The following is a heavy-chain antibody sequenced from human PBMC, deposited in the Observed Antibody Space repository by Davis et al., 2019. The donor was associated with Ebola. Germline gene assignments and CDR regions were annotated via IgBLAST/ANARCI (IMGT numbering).Heavy chain of an antibody. CDR3: ARGLRGEESWLVHHYFDY. CDR2: ISGSGRT. V-gene: IGHV4-59*11. CDR1: DASISGHY. J-gene: IGHJ4*02. Sequence: PGGSLRLSCTVSDASISGHYWNWFRQPPGKGLEWIGFISGSGRTSYNPSLKSRVTISANTSKNQFSLKLSSVTAADTAVYYCARGLRGEESWLVHHYFDYWGQGTLVTVSS. D-gene: IGHD6-19*01.